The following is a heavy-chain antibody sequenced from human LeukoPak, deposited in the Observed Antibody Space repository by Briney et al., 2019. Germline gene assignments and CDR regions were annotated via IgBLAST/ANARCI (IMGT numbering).Heavy chain of an antibody. J-gene: IGHJ6*03. D-gene: IGHD2-15*01. CDR1: GGSISSYY. CDR2: IHYSGST. Sequence: SETLSLTCTVSGGSISSYYWSWIRQPPGKGLEWIGYIHYSGSTHYNPSLKSRVTISVDTSKNQFSLKLSSVTAADTAVYYCARTTEGYCRGRSCYSYYYYMDVWGKGTTVTVSS. V-gene: IGHV4-59*01. CDR3: ARTTEGYCRGRSCYSYYYYMDV.